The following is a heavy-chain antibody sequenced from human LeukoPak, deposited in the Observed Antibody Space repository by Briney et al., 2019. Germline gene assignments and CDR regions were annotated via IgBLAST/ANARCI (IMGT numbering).Heavy chain of an antibody. V-gene: IGHV1-18*01. J-gene: IGHJ4*02. Sequence: RASVTVSCKASGYTFLNYAISWVRQAPGQGLEWMGWITPHNDDRKYAQKFQGRINLIRDTSTSTVYLDMWDLRSDDTATYYCARVGIPLGATNLDYWGQGTLVSVSS. CDR2: ITPHNDDR. CDR3: ARVGIPLGATNLDY. D-gene: IGHD1-26*01. CDR1: GYTFLNYA.